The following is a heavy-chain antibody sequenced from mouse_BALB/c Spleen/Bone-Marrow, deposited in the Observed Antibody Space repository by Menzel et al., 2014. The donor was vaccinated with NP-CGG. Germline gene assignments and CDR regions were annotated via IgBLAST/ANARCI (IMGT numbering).Heavy chain of an antibody. CDR2: IRYDGNN. CDR1: GYSITGGYY. D-gene: IGHD2-3*01. Sequence: EVKLVESGPGLVKPSQSLSLTCSVTGYSITGGYYWNWIRQFPENKLQWMGYIRYDGNNNYNPSLKDRISITRDTSKNQFFLKLNSVTADDTATYYCARGDGYFPYWYFDVWGAGTTVTVSS. J-gene: IGHJ1*01. V-gene: IGHV3-6*02. CDR3: ARGDGYFPYWYFDV.